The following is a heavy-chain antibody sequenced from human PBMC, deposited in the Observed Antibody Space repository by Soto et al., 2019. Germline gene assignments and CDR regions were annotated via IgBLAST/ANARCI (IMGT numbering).Heavy chain of an antibody. CDR2: ISSSGSTI. V-gene: IGHV3-48*03. CDR1: GFTFSSYE. CDR3: ARSWGVYCSSTSCYSPWFDP. J-gene: IGHJ5*02. Sequence: GGSLRVSCAASGFTFSSYEMNWVRQAPGKGLEWVSSISSSGSTIYYADSVKGRFSISRDNAKNSLYLQMNSLRAEDTAVYYCARSWGVYCSSTSCYSPWFDPWGQGTLVTVSS. D-gene: IGHD2-2*02.